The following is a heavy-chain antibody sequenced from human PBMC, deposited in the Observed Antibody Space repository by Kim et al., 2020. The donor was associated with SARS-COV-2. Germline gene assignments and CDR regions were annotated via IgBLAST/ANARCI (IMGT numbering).Heavy chain of an antibody. Sequence: GGSLRLSCAASGFTFSNAWMSWVRQAPGKGLEWVGRIKSKTDGGTTDYAAPVKGRFTISRDDSKNTLYLQMNSLKTEDTAVYYCTSPGYYDSSGYYVVDYYYYGMDVWGQGTTVTVSS. CDR3: TSPGYYDSSGYYVVDYYYYGMDV. CDR2: IKSKTDGGTT. CDR1: GFTFSNAW. D-gene: IGHD3-22*01. J-gene: IGHJ6*02. V-gene: IGHV3-15*01.